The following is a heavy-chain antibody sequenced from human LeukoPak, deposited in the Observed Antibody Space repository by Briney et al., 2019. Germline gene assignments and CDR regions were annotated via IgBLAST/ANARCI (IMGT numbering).Heavy chain of an antibody. J-gene: IGHJ4*02. Sequence: SETLSLTCTVSGGSLGNYYWTWIRQPPGKGLEWIGYVYYDGTTKYNPSLKSRVTISVDTSKNQFFLNLSSVTAADTAVYYCARDVDPQFWGQGVLVTVSS. V-gene: IGHV4-59*01. CDR2: VYYDGTT. CDR1: GGSLGNYY. D-gene: IGHD5-12*01. CDR3: ARDVDPQF.